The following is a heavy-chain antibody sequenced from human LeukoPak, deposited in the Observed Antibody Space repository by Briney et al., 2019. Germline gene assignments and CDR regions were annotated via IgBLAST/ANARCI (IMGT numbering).Heavy chain of an antibody. CDR3: ARLIRARHWYFDL. V-gene: IGHV4-59*08. J-gene: IGHJ2*01. CDR2: IRNSGST. Sequence: SETLSLTCTVSGGSISGYCGSWIRQPPGKGLEWIGYIRNSGSTDYNTSLKSRVTISEDTSKNQFSLKLSSVTAADTAVYFCARLIRARHWYFDLWGRGTRVTVSS. D-gene: IGHD6-6*01. CDR1: GGSISGYC.